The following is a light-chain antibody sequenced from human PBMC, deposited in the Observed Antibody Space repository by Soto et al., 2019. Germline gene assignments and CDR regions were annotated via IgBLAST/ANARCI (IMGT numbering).Light chain of an antibody. CDR1: QSISSW. V-gene: IGKV1-5*03. CDR2: KAS. CDR3: QQYNSYSWT. J-gene: IGKJ1*01. Sequence: DIQMTQSPSTLSGSVGDRVTITCRASQSISSWLAWYQQKPGKAPKLLIYKASSLESGVPSRFSGSGSGTEFTPTISSLQPDDFATYYCQQYNSYSWTFGQGTKVDI.